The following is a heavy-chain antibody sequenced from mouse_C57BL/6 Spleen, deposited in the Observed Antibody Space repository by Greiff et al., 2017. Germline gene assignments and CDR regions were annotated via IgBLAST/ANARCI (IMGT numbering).Heavy chain of an antibody. J-gene: IGHJ3*01. V-gene: IGHV3-6*01. CDR3: ARDYDYDGGAWFAY. CDR2: ISYDGSN. D-gene: IGHD2-4*01. CDR1: GYSITSGYY. Sequence: EVKLVESGPGLVKPSQSLSLTCSVTGYSITSGYYWNWIRQFPGNKLEWMGYISYDGSNNYNPSLKNRISITRDTSKNQFFLKLNSVTTEDTATYDCARDYDYDGGAWFAYWGQGTLVTVSA.